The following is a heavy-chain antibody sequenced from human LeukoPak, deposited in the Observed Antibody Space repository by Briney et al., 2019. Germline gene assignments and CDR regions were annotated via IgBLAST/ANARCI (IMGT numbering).Heavy chain of an antibody. CDR3: ARDILGYCSSTSCPIPGY. D-gene: IGHD2-2*01. CDR1: GGSISSGGYY. V-gene: IGHV4-30-2*01. J-gene: IGHJ4*02. Sequence: SETLSLTCTVSGGSISSGGYYWSWIRQPPGKGLEWIGYIYHSGSTYYNPSLKSRVTISVDRSKNQFSLKLSSVTAADTAVYYCARDILGYCSSTSCPIPGYWGQGTLVTVSS. CDR2: IYHSGST.